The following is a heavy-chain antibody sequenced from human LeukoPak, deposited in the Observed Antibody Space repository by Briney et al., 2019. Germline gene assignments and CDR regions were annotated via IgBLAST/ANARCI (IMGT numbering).Heavy chain of an antibody. CDR2: IYHSGTT. CDR1: GYSISRGYD. CDR3: ARAPEDADF. Sequence: SETLSLTCSVSGYSISRGYDWGWIRQPPGKGLEWIGSIYHSGTTYYNPSLKSRVTMSVDTSKNPFYVKLSSVTAADTAVYYCARAPEDADFWGQGTLVTVSS. D-gene: IGHD2-15*01. V-gene: IGHV4-38-2*02. J-gene: IGHJ4*02.